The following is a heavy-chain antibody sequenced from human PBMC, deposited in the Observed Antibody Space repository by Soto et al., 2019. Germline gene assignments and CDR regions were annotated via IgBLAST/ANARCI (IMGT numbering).Heavy chain of an antibody. Sequence: WTWIRQPPGKGLEWIGYIYHSGSTYYNPSLKSRVTISVDRSKNQFSLKLSSVTAADTAVYYCARVPAPWGQGTLVTVSS. CDR3: ARVPAP. CDR2: IYHSGST. V-gene: IGHV4-30-2*01. J-gene: IGHJ5*02.